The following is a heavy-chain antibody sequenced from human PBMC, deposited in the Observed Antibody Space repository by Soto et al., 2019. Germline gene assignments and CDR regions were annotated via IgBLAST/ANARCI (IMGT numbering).Heavy chain of an antibody. Sequence: AVKVSCKASGGSFSRYTISGVGQAPGQGLEWTGRIIPILGIANYAQKFQGRVTITADKSTSTAYMELSSLRSEDTAVYYCARGSGYYYWDDYWG. J-gene: IGHJ4*01. CDR2: IIPILGIA. D-gene: IGHD3-22*01. CDR1: GGSFSRYT. CDR3: ARGSGYYYWDDY. V-gene: IGHV1-69*10.